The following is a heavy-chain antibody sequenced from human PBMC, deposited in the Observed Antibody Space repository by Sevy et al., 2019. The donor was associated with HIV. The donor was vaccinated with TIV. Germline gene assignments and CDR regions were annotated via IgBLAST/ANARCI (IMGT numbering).Heavy chain of an antibody. V-gene: IGHV5-51*01. CDR2: INPGDSGS. CDR3: ARRGWEPDLPIDY. CDR1: GYSFTNFW. Sequence: ASVKVSCKVSGYSFTNFWIGWVRQVPGKGLEWMGLINPGDSGSRDSPSFEGQVTISVDKSSSTVYLQWSSLKASDTAMYYCARRGWEPDLPIDYWGQGTLVTVSS. J-gene: IGHJ4*02. D-gene: IGHD1-26*01.